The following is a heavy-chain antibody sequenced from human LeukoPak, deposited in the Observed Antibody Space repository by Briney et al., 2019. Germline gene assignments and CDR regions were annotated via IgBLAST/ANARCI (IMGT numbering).Heavy chain of an antibody. CDR1: GFTVSSNY. Sequence: GGSLRLSCAASGFTVSSNYMSWVRQAPGKGLDWVSVIYSGGSTYYADSVKGRFTISRDNSKNTLYLQMNSLRAEDTAVYYCASPGSRDAFDIWGQGTMVTVSS. CDR3: ASPGSRDAFDI. J-gene: IGHJ3*02. V-gene: IGHV3-66*01. CDR2: IYSGGST. D-gene: IGHD6-13*01.